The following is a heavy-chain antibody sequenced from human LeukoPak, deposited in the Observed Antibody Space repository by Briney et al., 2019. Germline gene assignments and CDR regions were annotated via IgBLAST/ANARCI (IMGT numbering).Heavy chain of an antibody. CDR1: GFTFDDYG. J-gene: IGHJ4*02. CDR2: IYSGGST. CDR3: ARGAYCGGDCYSFFDY. D-gene: IGHD2-21*02. V-gene: IGHV3-66*01. Sequence: GGSLRLSCAASGFTFDDYGMSWVRQAPGKGLEWVSVIYSGGSTYYADSVKGRFTISRDNSKNTLYLQMNSLRAEDTAVYYCARGAYCGGDCYSFFDYWGQGTLVTVSS.